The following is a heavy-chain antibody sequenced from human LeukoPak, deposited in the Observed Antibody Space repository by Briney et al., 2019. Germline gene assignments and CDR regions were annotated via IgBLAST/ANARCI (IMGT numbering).Heavy chain of an antibody. V-gene: IGHV1-8*03. Sequence: ASVKVSCKASGYTFTSYDINWVRQATGQGLEWMGWMNPNSGNTGYAQKFQGRVTITRNTSISTAYMELSSLRADDTAVYYCARDYSSSHGYFDYWGQGTLVTVSS. J-gene: IGHJ4*02. CDR3: ARDYSSSHGYFDY. CDR1: GYTFTSYD. D-gene: IGHD6-13*01. CDR2: MNPNSGNT.